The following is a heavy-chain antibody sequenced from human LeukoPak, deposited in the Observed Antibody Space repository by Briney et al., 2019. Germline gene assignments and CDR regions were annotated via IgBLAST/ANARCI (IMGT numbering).Heavy chain of an antibody. CDR3: AGGGSHYSSGWYSSLDY. CDR1: GYTFTSYD. CDR2: MNPNSGNT. V-gene: IGHV1-8*01. Sequence: ASVTVSCKASGYTFTSYDINRVRQAPGQGLEWMGWMNPNSGNTRYAHKFQGTVTMTRNTSIGTAYMELSSLRSEDTAVYYCAGGGSHYSSGWYSSLDYWGQGTLVTVSS. J-gene: IGHJ4*02. D-gene: IGHD6-19*01.